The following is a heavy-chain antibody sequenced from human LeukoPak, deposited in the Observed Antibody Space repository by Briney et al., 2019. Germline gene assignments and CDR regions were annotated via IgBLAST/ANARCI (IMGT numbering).Heavy chain of an antibody. CDR1: GGPISGSY. Sequence: SETLSLTCTVSGGPISGSYWSWIRQPAGKELEWIGRIYGSGITDHNASLSSRVTMSIDTSKSQFSLKLKSVTAADTAVYYCTRGPGEVTGESFDYWGQGTLVTVSS. D-gene: IGHD2-21*02. V-gene: IGHV4-4*07. J-gene: IGHJ4*02. CDR2: IYGSGIT. CDR3: TRGPGEVTGESFDY.